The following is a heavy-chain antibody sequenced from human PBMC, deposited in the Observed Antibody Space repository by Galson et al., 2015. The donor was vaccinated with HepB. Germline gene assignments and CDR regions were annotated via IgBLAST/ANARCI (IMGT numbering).Heavy chain of an antibody. V-gene: IGHV3-30-3*01. CDR2: ISYDGSNK. Sequence: SLRLSCAASGFTFSSYAMHWVRQAPGKGLEWVAVISYDGSNKYYADSVKGRFTISRDNSKNTLYLQMNSLRAEDTAVYYCARDNLDYGGTGPFDYWGQGTLVAVSS. CDR3: ARDNLDYGGTGPFDY. D-gene: IGHD4-23*01. J-gene: IGHJ4*02. CDR1: GFTFSSYA.